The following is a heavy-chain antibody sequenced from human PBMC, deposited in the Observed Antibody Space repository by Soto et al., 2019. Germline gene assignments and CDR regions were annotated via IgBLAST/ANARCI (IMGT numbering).Heavy chain of an antibody. D-gene: IGHD5-18*01. CDR2: ISYDGSNK. Sequence: GGSLRLSCAASGFTFSSYAMHWVRQAPGKGLEWVAVISYDGSNKYYADSVKGRFTISRDNSKNTLYLQMNSLRAEDAAVYYCARGEVGGYSYGFLGYWGQGTLVTVSS. J-gene: IGHJ4*02. CDR3: ARGEVGGYSYGFLGY. V-gene: IGHV3-30-3*01. CDR1: GFTFSSYA.